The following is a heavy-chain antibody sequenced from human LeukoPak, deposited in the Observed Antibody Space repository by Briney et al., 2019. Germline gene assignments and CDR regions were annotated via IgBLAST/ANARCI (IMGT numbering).Heavy chain of an antibody. CDR1: GGSISSSSYY. CDR3: ARHPYSYGPYYFDY. D-gene: IGHD5-18*01. CDR2: IYYSGST. V-gene: IGHV4-39*01. J-gene: IGHJ4*02. Sequence: PSETLSLTCTVSGGSISSSSYYWGWIRQPPGKGLEWTGSIYYSGSTYYNPSLKSRVTISVDTSKNQFALKLSSVTAADTAVYYCARHPYSYGPYYFDYWGQGTLVTVSS.